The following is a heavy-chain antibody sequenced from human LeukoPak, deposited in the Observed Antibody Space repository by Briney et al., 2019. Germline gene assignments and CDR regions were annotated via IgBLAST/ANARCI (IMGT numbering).Heavy chain of an antibody. CDR1: GFTFSSYS. J-gene: IGHJ4*02. D-gene: IGHD3-22*01. V-gene: IGHV3-21*04. Sequence: GSLRLSCAASGFTFSSYSMNWVRQAPGKGLEWVSSISSSSGYIYYADSVKGRFTISRDNAKNSLYLQMNSLRAEDTALYYCARDEYYDSSGYDYWGQGTLVTVSS. CDR2: ISSSSGYI. CDR3: ARDEYYDSSGYDY.